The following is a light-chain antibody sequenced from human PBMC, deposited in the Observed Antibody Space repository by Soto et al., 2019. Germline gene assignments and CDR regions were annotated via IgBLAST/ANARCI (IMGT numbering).Light chain of an antibody. CDR2: GAS. CDR1: QSISGN. Sequence: EVVLTQSPATLSLSPGERATLSCRASQSISGNLVWYQQKPGQAPRLLIYGASTRATGIPARFSGSGSGTEFTLTISSLQPEDSATYYCQQSYGIPRTFGQGTKVDI. J-gene: IGKJ1*01. CDR3: QQSYGIPRT. V-gene: IGKV3-15*01.